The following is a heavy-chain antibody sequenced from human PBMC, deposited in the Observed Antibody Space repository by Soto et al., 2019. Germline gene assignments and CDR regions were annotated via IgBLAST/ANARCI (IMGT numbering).Heavy chain of an antibody. D-gene: IGHD3-10*01. CDR3: ARMWTNGSGSKKDQNYYYYYGMDV. Sequence: ASLKVSCKASGYTFTSYYMHWVRQAPGQGLEWMGIINPSGGSTSYAQKFQGRVTMTRDTSTSTVYMELSSLRSEDTAVYYCARMWTNGSGSKKDQNYYYYYGMDVWGQGTTVTVSS. V-gene: IGHV1-46*01. CDR2: INPSGGST. J-gene: IGHJ6*02. CDR1: GYTFTSYY.